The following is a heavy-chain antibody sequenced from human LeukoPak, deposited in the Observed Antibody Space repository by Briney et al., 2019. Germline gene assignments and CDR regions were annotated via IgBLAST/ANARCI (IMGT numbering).Heavy chain of an antibody. J-gene: IGHJ4*02. CDR2: TRYDGSNK. Sequence: GGSLRLSCAGSGFSISRYGMHWVRQPPGKGLEWVAFTRYDGSNKYFADSVKGRFHISRDNSKNTLYLQMQSLRLEDSAIYYCAKDLFGDYVWGTYRAIDTWGQGTLVTVSS. CDR1: GFSISRYG. D-gene: IGHD3-16*02. CDR3: AKDLFGDYVWGTYRAIDT. V-gene: IGHV3-30*02.